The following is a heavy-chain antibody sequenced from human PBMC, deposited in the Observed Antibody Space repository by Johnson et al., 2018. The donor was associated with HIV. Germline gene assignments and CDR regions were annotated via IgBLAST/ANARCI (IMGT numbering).Heavy chain of an antibody. J-gene: IGHJ3*02. CDR3: VRESLRRIPVPGPGDAAFDI. Sequence: VQLVESGGGVVQPGRSLRLSCAASGFPFSRYDMHWVRQVPGKGLEWVAATGTTGDTYYPASVKGRFSISRADAKDALYLQRNRLRDGDTAVYYCVRESLRRIPVPGPGDAAFDIWGSGTLVTVSS. CDR2: TGTTGDT. CDR1: GFPFSRYD. V-gene: IGHV3-13*01. D-gene: IGHD6-19*01.